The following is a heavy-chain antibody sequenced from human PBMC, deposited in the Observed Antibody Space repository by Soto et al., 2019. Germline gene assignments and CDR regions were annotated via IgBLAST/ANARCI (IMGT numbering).Heavy chain of an antibody. CDR2: ISYDGSNK. CDR1: GFTFSSYA. V-gene: IGHV3-30-3*01. J-gene: IGHJ4*02. D-gene: IGHD3-9*01. CDR3: ARDGYDILTGYYTSFRFDY. Sequence: GGSLRLSCAASGFTFSSYAMHWVRQAPGKGLEWVAVISYDGSNKYYADSVKGRFTISRDNSKNTLYLQMNSLRAEDTAVYYCARDGYDILTGYYTSFRFDYWGQGTLVTVSS.